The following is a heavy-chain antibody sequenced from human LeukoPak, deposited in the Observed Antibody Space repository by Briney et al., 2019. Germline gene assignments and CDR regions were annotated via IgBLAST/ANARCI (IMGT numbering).Heavy chain of an antibody. D-gene: IGHD5-24*01. CDR3: ATNSPAPADGYNEFDY. CDR2: ISAYKGNT. J-gene: IGHJ4*02. CDR1: GYTFTSYG. Sequence: SAAVNVSRKASGYTFTSYGISGVRQAPGQGLEGVGWISAYKGNTNYAQKLKGRVTMTTATSTRTAYLKPRSLRSDDTAVYYCATNSPAPADGYNEFDYWGQGTLVTVSS. V-gene: IGHV1-18*01.